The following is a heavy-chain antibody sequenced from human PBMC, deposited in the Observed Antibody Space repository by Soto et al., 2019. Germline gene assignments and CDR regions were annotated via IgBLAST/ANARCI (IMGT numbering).Heavy chain of an antibody. CDR3: ARHLDYGDVWSPRVFDI. Sequence: QLQLQESGPGLVKPSETLALTCTVSGCSISSSSYYWGWIRQPPGKGLERIGSIYSIGSTYYNPSLKSRVTIYVDTSKNQFSLNLSSVTAADTAVYYCARHLDYGDVWSPRVFDIWGQGTMVTVSS. V-gene: IGHV4-39*01. D-gene: IGHD4-17*01. CDR2: IYSIGST. CDR1: GCSISSSSYY. J-gene: IGHJ3*02.